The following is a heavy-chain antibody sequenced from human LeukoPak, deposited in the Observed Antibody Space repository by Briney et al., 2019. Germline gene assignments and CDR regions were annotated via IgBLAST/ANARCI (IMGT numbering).Heavy chain of an antibody. CDR2: IYTSGST. D-gene: IGHD2-15*01. Sequence: SQTLSLTCTVSGGSISSGSYYWSWIRQPAGKGLEWIGRIYTSGSTNYNPSLKSRVTISVDTSKNQFSLKLSSVTAADTAVYYCARARDIVVVVVSSEGWFDPWGQGTLVTVSS. J-gene: IGHJ5*02. V-gene: IGHV4-61*02. CDR1: GGSISSGSYY. CDR3: ARARDIVVVVVSSEGWFDP.